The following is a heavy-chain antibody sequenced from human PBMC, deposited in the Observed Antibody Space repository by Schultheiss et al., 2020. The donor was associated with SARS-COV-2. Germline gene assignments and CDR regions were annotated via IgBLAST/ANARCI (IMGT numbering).Heavy chain of an antibody. D-gene: IGHD2-2*02. Sequence: SETLSLSCTISGGSISNYYWSWIRQPPGKGLEWIAYIYYGGSTNYKPSLKSRVTISGDMSNNQISLKLRSVTAADTAVYYCAKTPSIVVVPAAIRNYYYYGMDVWGQGTTVTVSS. CDR1: GGSISNYY. CDR2: IYYGGST. J-gene: IGHJ6*02. V-gene: IGHV4-59*01. CDR3: AKTPSIVVVPAAIRNYYYYGMDV.